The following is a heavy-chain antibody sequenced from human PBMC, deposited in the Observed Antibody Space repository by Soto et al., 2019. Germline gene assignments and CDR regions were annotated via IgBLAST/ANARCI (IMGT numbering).Heavy chain of an antibody. CDR2: ISGSGGST. J-gene: IGHJ4*02. Sequence: GGSLRLSCVASGFTFTSYVMSWVRQAPGKGLEWVSAISGSGGSTYYADSVKGRFTISRDNSKNTLYLQMNSLRAEDTAVYYCAKGGTIFGVIRNYFDYWGQGTLVTVSS. CDR3: AKGGTIFGVIRNYFDY. V-gene: IGHV3-23*01. D-gene: IGHD3-3*01. CDR1: GFTFTSYV.